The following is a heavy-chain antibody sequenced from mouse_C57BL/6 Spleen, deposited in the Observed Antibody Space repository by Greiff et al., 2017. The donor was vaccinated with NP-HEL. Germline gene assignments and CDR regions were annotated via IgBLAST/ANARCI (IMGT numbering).Heavy chain of an antibody. CDR3: ARWDYEGAWFAY. Sequence: EVKLVESGGGLVKPGGSLKLSCAASGFTFSDYGMHWVRQAPEKGLEWVAYISSGSSTIYYADTVKGRFTISRDNAKNTLFLQMTSLRSEDTAMYYCARWDYEGAWFAYWGQGTLVTVSA. CDR1: GFTFSDYG. J-gene: IGHJ3*01. CDR2: ISSGSSTI. V-gene: IGHV5-17*01. D-gene: IGHD2-4*01.